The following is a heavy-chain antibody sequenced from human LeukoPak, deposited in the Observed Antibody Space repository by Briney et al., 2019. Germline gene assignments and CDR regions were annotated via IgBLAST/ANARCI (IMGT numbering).Heavy chain of an antibody. J-gene: IGHJ4*02. V-gene: IGHV1-2*02. CDR1: GYTFTGYY. CDR3: ARYYYGSGNYRTLDY. Sequence: ASVKVSCKASGYTFTGYYMNWVRQAPGQGLEWMGWINPNSGGTNYAQNLQGRVTMTRDTSINTAYMELIRLTSDDTAVYYCARYYYGSGNYRTLDYWGQGTLVTVSS. CDR2: INPNSGGT. D-gene: IGHD3-10*01.